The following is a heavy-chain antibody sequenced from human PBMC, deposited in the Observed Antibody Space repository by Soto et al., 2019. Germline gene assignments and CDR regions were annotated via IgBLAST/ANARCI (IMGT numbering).Heavy chain of an antibody. V-gene: IGHV3-23*01. CDR3: ARDGWETTSHYYGLGI. D-gene: IGHD1-26*01. CDR1: GFTFSSYA. Sequence: GGSLRLSCAASGFTFSSYAMTWVRQAPGKRLEWVSGISGSGGTTSYTDSVKGRFTISRDNSKKTLFLEMKSLGVEDTAVYFCARDGWETTSHYYGLGIWGLGTTVTVS. J-gene: IGHJ6*02. CDR2: ISGSGGTT.